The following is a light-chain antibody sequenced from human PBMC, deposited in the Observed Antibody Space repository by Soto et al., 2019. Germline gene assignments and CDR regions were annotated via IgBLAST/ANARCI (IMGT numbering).Light chain of an antibody. V-gene: IGLV2-23*01. CDR1: SSDVGSYNL. J-gene: IGLJ2*01. CDR3: CSYAGRGV. Sequence: QSALTQPASVSGSPGQSITISCTGTSSDVGSYNLVSWYQQHPGKAPKLMIYEGSKRPSGVSNRFSGSKSGNTASLTISGLQAEDEAYYYCCSYAGRGVFGGGTQLTVL. CDR2: EGS.